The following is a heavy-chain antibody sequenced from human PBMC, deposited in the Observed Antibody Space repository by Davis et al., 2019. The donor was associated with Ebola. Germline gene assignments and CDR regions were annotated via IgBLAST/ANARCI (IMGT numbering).Heavy chain of an antibody. CDR2: IDWDDGK. J-gene: IGHJ6*02. D-gene: IGHD7-27*01. V-gene: IGHV2-70*12. CDR3: AHVPTGDYYYYGMDV. Sequence: SGPTLVKPTQTLTLTCTFSGFSLSTSGMCVSWIRQPPGKALEWLARIDWDDGKYYSTSLKTRLTISKDTSKNQVVLTMTNMDPVDTATYYCAHVPTGDYYYYGMDVWGQGTTVTVSS. CDR1: GFSLSTSGMC.